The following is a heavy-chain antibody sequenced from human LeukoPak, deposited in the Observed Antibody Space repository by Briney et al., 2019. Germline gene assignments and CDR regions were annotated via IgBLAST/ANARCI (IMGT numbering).Heavy chain of an antibody. CDR1: GYTFTSYG. Sequence: ASVKVSCKASGYTFTSYGISWVRQAPGQGLEWMGWISAYNGNTNYAQKLQGRVTMTTDTSTSPAYMELRSLRSDDTAVYYCARSRPYYSSPLFDYWGQGTLVTVSS. CDR2: ISAYNGNT. D-gene: IGHD3-10*01. J-gene: IGHJ4*02. V-gene: IGHV1-18*01. CDR3: ARSRPYYSSPLFDY.